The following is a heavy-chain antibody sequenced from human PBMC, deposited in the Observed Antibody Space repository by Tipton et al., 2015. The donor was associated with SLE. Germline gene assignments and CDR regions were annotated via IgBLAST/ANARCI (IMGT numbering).Heavy chain of an antibody. J-gene: IGHJ3*02. CDR1: GGSISSYY. CDR3: ARDLSILWKGAFDI. V-gene: IGHV4-59*01. CDR2: IYYSGST. D-gene: IGHD2-21*01. Sequence: LRLSCTVSGGSISSYYWSWIRQPPGKGLEWIGYIYYSGSTNYNPSLKSRATISVDTSKNQFSLKLSSVTAADTAVYYCARDLSILWKGAFDIWGQGTMVTVSS.